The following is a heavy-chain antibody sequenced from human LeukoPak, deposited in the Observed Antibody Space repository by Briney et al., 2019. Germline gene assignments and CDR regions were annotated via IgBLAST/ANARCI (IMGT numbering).Heavy chain of an antibody. V-gene: IGHV1-2*02. CDR1: GYTFTGYY. J-gene: IGHJ4*02. CDR2: INPNSGGT. Sequence: ASMKVSCKASGYTFTGYYMHWVRQAPGQGLEWMGWINPNSGGTNYAQKFQGRVTMTRDTSISTAYMELSRLRSDDTAVYYCARGLVGAMIFDYWGQGTLVTVSS. CDR3: ARGLVGAMIFDY. D-gene: IGHD1-26*01.